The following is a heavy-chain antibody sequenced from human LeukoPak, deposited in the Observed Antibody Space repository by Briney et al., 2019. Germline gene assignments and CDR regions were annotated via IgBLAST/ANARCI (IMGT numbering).Heavy chain of an antibody. V-gene: IGHV3-30*02. Sequence: GGSLRLSCAASGFTFSSYGMHWVRQAPGKGLEWVAFIRYDGSNKDYADSVKGRFTISRDNAKNSLYLQMISLRAEDMALYYCARGSHYRGYFDYWGQGALVTVSS. J-gene: IGHJ4*02. CDR3: ARGSHYRGYFDY. CDR2: IRYDGSNK. CDR1: GFTFSSYG. D-gene: IGHD1-26*01.